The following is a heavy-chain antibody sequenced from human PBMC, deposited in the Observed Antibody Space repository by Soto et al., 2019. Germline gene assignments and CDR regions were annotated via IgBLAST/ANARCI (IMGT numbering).Heavy chain of an antibody. V-gene: IGHV4-39*01. D-gene: IGHD2-2*01. CDR2: MYFGKST. Sequence: QLQLQESGPGLVKPSETLSLSCTVSGASISTSTNYWGWIRQPPGKGLEWIGSMYFGKSTFYNPSLKSRVTLSVDTSKNQFTLNLSSVTAADTAVYYCTSRKREEECSAGTCYVGWWGQGTLVTVSS. CDR1: GASISTSTNY. CDR3: TSRKREEECSAGTCYVGW. J-gene: IGHJ1*01.